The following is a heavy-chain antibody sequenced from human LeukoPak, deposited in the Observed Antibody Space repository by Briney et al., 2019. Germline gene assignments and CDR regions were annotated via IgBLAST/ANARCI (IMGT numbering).Heavy chain of an antibody. V-gene: IGHV1-69*13. J-gene: IGHJ4*02. CDR3: ARVPRLGYCSSTSCYTIDY. D-gene: IGHD2-2*02. Sequence: ASVKVSCKASGGTFSSYAISWVRQAPGQGLEWMGGIIPIFGTANYAQKFQGRVTITADESTSTAYMELSSLRSEDTAVYYCARVPRLGYCSSTSCYTIDYWGQGTLVTVSS. CDR1: GGTFSSYA. CDR2: IIPIFGTA.